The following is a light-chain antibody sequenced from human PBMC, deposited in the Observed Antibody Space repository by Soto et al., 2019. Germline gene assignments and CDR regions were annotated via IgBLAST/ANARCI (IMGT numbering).Light chain of an antibody. Sequence: QSVLAQPASVSGSPGQSITISCTGTSSVVGAYDFVSWYQQHPDKAPKLMIFEVSNRPSGVSDRFSGSKSVNTATLTISGLQADDEADYYCSSYTTISTRVFGTGTKVTVL. CDR2: EVS. J-gene: IGLJ1*01. CDR1: SSVVGAYDF. CDR3: SSYTTISTRV. V-gene: IGLV2-14*03.